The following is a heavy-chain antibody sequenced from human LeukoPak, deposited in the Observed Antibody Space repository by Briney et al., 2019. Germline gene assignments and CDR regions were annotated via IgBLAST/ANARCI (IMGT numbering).Heavy chain of an antibody. CDR2: IGEEKSGSWT. CDR3: AKAGVISGWDY. CDR1: GFTLSNYP. Sequence: GGSLRLSCAASGFTLSNYPMGWVRQAPVKGLEWLSAIGEEKSGSWTKSADSVKGRFTISRDNSENTLYPQMDSLTVEDTAVYYCAKAGVISGWDYWGQGVLVTVSS. J-gene: IGHJ4*02. D-gene: IGHD3-3*02. V-gene: IGHV3-23*01.